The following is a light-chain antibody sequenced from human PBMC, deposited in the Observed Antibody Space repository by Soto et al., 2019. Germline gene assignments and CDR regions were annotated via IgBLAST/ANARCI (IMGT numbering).Light chain of an antibody. V-gene: IGKV3-15*01. Sequence: ERVMTQSPATLSVSPGERATLSCWASESVSSHLAWYQQKPGLAPRLLIFGASTRATGVPARFIGSGSGTEFTLTISSLQSEDFALYYCQHYNNWPHTFGQGTKLEIK. J-gene: IGKJ2*01. CDR2: GAS. CDR1: ESVSSH. CDR3: QHYNNWPHT.